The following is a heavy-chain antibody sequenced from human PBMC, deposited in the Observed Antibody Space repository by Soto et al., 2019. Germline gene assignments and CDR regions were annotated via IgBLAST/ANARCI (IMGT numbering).Heavy chain of an antibody. V-gene: IGHV1-24*01. J-gene: IGHJ4*02. CDR3: APERLGFCDSDNCYRHYFDS. D-gene: IGHD2-21*02. Sequence: VQLVQSGAEVKKPGASVKVSCKVSGDTLTELSIHWVRQAPGKGLEWMGRFDPEDDEIVYAQKFQGRVTMTEDTATHTSSTEVTRLTSEDTAVYYCAPERLGFCDSDNCYRHYFDSWGQGTLVIVSS. CDR1: GDTLTELS. CDR2: FDPEDDEI.